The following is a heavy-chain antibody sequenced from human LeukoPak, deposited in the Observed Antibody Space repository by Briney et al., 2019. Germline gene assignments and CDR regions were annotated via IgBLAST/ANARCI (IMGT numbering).Heavy chain of an antibody. D-gene: IGHD3-16*02. V-gene: IGHV4-59*01. J-gene: IGHJ4*02. Sequence: SETLSLTCTVSGGSISSYYWSWIRQPPGKGLEWIGYIYYSGSTNYNPSLKSRVTISVDTSKNQFSLKLSSVTAADTAVYYCARDQHSDYVWGSYRPLFDYWGQGTLVTVSS. CDR3: ARDQHSDYVWGSYRPLFDY. CDR2: IYYSGST. CDR1: GGSISSYY.